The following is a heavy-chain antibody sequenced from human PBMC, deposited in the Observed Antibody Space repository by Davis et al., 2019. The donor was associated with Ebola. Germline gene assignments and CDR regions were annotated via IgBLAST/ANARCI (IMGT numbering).Heavy chain of an antibody. J-gene: IGHJ6*04. CDR1: GYTFTSYA. Sequence: ASVKVSCKASGYTFTSYAMNWVRQAPGQGLEWMGWININTGNPTYAQGFTGRFVFSLDTSVSTAYLQISSLKAEDTAVYYCARSSYSWYFSGMDVWGKGTTVTVSS. CDR3: ARSSYSWYFSGMDV. V-gene: IGHV7-4-1*02. CDR2: ININTGNP. D-gene: IGHD6-13*01.